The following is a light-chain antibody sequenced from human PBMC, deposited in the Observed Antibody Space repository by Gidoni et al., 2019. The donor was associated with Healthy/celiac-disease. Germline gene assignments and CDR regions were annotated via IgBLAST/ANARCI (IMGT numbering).Light chain of an antibody. J-gene: IGKJ1*01. Sequence: DIQLTQSPSSLSASVGDRVTITCRASQSISSYLNWYQQKPGKAPKLLIYAASSLQSGVPSRFSGSGSGTDFTLTISSLQPEDFATYYCQQSYSTQWTFXQGTKVEIK. CDR2: AAS. V-gene: IGKV1-39*01. CDR1: QSISSY. CDR3: QQSYSTQWT.